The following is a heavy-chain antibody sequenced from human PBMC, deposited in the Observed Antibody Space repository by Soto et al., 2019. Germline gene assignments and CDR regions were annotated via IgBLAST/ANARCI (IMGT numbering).Heavy chain of an antibody. CDR3: ARARDGYNNPLSHPHPFDY. CDR2: ISYDGSNK. D-gene: IGHD5-12*01. J-gene: IGHJ4*02. Sequence: PGGSLRLSCAASGFTFSSYAMHWVRQAPGKGLEWVAVISYDGSNKYYADSVKGRFTISRDNSKNTLYLQMNSLRAEDTAVYYCARARDGYNNPLSHPHPFDYWGQGTLVTVSS. V-gene: IGHV3-30-3*01. CDR1: GFTFSSYA.